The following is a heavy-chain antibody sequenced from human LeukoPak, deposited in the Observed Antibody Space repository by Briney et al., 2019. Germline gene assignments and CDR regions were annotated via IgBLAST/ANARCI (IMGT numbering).Heavy chain of an antibody. CDR3: AKDAHSGSYFDY. CDR2: ISGTGGTT. CDR1: GFSFSSFA. J-gene: IGHJ4*01. Sequence: SGGSLRLSCAASGFSFSSFAMSWVRQAPGKGLEWVSLISGTGGTTYYADSVKGRLTISRDNSKNTLYLQMNSLRVEDTAVYYCAKDAHSGSYFDYWGQGILVTVSS. D-gene: IGHD1-26*01. V-gene: IGHV3-23*01.